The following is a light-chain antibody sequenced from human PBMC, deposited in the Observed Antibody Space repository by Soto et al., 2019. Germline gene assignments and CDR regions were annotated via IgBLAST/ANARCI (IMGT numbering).Light chain of an antibody. CDR1: QSVSSY. J-gene: IGKJ1*01. V-gene: IGKV3-11*01. Sequence: EIVLTQSPATLCLSPGERATLSCRASQSVSSYLAWYQQKPGQAPRLLIYDASNRATGIPARFSGRGSGTDFNLTISSLEAEDFAVYYCQQRSSWPRTFGQGTKVDIK. CDR3: QQRSSWPRT. CDR2: DAS.